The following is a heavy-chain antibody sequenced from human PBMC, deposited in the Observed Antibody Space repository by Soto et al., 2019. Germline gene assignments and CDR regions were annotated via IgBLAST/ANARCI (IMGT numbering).Heavy chain of an antibody. J-gene: IGHJ1*01. CDR1: GYTFTSYY. V-gene: IGHV1-46*03. CDR3: ARVGRITMVRAVIQSLVD. D-gene: IGHD3-10*01. Sequence: ASVKVSCKASGYTFTSYYMHWVRQAPGQGLEWMGIINPSGGSTSYAQKFQGRVTMTRDTSTSTVYMELSSLRSEDTAVYYCARVGRITMVRAVIQSLVDWGQGTLVTV. CDR2: INPSGGST.